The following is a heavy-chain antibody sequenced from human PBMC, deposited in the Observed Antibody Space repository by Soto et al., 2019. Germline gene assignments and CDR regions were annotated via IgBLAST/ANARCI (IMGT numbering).Heavy chain of an antibody. CDR3: ATTRGYCSSTSCQYYYGMDV. Sequence: SETLSLTCTVSGGSISSYYWSWIRQPPGKGLEWIGYIYYSGSTNYNPSLKSRVTISVDTSKNQFSLKLSSVTAADTAVYYCATTRGYCSSTSCQYYYGMDVWGQGTTVTVSS. V-gene: IGHV4-59*08. CDR2: IYYSGST. CDR1: GGSISSYY. D-gene: IGHD2-2*01. J-gene: IGHJ6*02.